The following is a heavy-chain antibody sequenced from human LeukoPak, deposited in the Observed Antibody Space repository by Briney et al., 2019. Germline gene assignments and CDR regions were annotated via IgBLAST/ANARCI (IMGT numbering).Heavy chain of an antibody. CDR2: IIPIFGTA. D-gene: IGHD4-17*01. CDR1: GGTFISYA. J-gene: IGHJ3*02. CDR3: ARDGAHDYGDWDAFDI. Sequence: SVKVSCKASGGTFISYAISWVRQAPGQGLEWMGGIIPIFGTANYAQKFQGRVTITTDESTSTAYMELSSLRSEDTAVYYCARDGAHDYGDWDAFDIWGQGTMVTVSS. V-gene: IGHV1-69*05.